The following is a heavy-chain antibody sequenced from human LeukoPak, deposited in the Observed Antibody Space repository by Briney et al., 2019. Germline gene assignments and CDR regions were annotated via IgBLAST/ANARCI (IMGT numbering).Heavy chain of an antibody. Sequence: GGSLRLSCAASGFTFSSYWMHWVRQAPGKGLVWVSRISSDGSSTSYADSVKGRFTISRDNAKKSVYLQMNSLRVEDTAVYYCARGGYYSGPYYYYYMDVWGKGTTVTISS. CDR2: ISSDGSST. CDR3: ARGGYYSGPYYYYYMDV. J-gene: IGHJ6*03. D-gene: IGHD2-15*01. V-gene: IGHV3-74*01. CDR1: GFTFSSYW.